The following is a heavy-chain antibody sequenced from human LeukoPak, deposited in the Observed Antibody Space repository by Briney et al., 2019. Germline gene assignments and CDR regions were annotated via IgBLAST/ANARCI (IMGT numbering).Heavy chain of an antibody. D-gene: IGHD5-18*01. V-gene: IGHV4-34*01. J-gene: IGHJ4*02. CDR1: GGSFSGYY. Sequence: SETLSLTCAVYGGSFSGYYWSWIRQPPGKGLEWIGEINHSGSTNYNPSLKSRVTISVDTSKNQFSLKLSSVTAADTAVYCCAQGYSYSIIDYWGQGTLVTVSS. CDR3: AQGYSYSIIDY. CDR2: INHSGST.